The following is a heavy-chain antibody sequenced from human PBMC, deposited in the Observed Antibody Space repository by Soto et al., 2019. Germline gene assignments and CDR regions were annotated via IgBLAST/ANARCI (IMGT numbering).Heavy chain of an antibody. CDR2: INPADSDT. J-gene: IGHJ4*02. CDR3: TRHLNWNDWTHFDY. D-gene: IGHD1-20*01. V-gene: IGHV5-51*01. CDR1: GYRFTSYW. Sequence: GESLKISCKGSGYRFTSYWVGWVRQMPGKGLEWMRIINPADSDTRYGPSFQGQVTISVDKSISTAYLQWSSLKASDTAMYYCTRHLNWNDWTHFDYWGQGTLVTVSS.